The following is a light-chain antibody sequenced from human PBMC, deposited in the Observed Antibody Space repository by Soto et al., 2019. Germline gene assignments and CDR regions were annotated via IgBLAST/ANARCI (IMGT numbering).Light chain of an antibody. Sequence: DIQMTQSPFSLSASVGDRVTITCRASQSISSSLNWYQQKPGKAPKLLIYAASSLQSGVPSRFSGSGSGTDFTLTISSLQPEDVATYYCQQTYSIPPLTFGGGTKVEIK. CDR3: QQTYSIPPLT. CDR1: QSISSS. CDR2: AAS. V-gene: IGKV1-39*01. J-gene: IGKJ4*01.